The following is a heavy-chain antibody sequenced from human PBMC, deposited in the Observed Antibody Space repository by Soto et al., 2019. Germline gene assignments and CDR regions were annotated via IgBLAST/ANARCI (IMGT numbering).Heavy chain of an antibody. Sequence: EVQLLESGGGLVQPGGSLRLSCAASGFTFSSYAMSWVRQAPGKGLEWVSAISGSGGSTYYADSVKGRFTISRDNSKNTLYLQMNSLRAEDTAVYYCAKDRGYFDYYYYYMDVWGKGTTVTVSS. CDR2: ISGSGGST. J-gene: IGHJ6*03. CDR1: GFTFSSYA. D-gene: IGHD3-9*01. CDR3: AKDRGYFDYYYYYMDV. V-gene: IGHV3-23*01.